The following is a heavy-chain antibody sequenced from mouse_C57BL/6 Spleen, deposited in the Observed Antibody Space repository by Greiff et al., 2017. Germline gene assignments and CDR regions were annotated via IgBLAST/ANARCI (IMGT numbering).Heavy chain of an antibody. CDR2: IYPRDGST. J-gene: IGHJ2*01. CDR3: ARGRGSSGYDYFDY. D-gene: IGHD3-2*02. Sequence: VQRVESGPELVKPGASVKLSCKASGYTFTSYDINWVKQRPGQGLEWIGWIYPRDGSTKYNEKFKGKATLTVDTSSSAAYMELHSLTSEDSAVYFCARGRGSSGYDYFDYWGQGTTLTVSS. CDR1: GYTFTSYD. V-gene: IGHV1-85*01.